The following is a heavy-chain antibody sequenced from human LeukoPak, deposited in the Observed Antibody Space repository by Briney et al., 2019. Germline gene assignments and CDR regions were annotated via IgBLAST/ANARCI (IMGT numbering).Heavy chain of an antibody. D-gene: IGHD2-15*01. J-gene: IGHJ3*02. CDR2: ISYDGSNK. V-gene: IGHV3-30*04. CDR1: GFTFSSYA. CDR3: ARACSGGSCSGAFDI. Sequence: GGSLRLSCAASGFTFSSYAMHWVRQAPGKGLEWVAVISYDGSNKYYADSVKGRFTISRDNSKNTLYLQMNSLRAEDTAVYYCARACSGGSCSGAFDIWGQGTMVTVSS.